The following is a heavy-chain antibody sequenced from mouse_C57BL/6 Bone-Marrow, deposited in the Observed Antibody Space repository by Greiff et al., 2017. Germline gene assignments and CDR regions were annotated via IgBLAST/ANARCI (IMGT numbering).Heavy chain of an antibody. Sequence: QVQLQQSGPELVKPGASVKISCKASGYAFSSSWMNWVKQRPGKGLEWIGRIYPGDGDTNYNGKFKGKATLTADKSSSTAYMQLSSLTSEDSEVYFCARGVFTTFAYWGQGTLVTVSA. V-gene: IGHV1-82*01. CDR1: GYAFSSSW. CDR3: ARGVFTTFAY. CDR2: IYPGDGDT. D-gene: IGHD1-1*01. J-gene: IGHJ3*01.